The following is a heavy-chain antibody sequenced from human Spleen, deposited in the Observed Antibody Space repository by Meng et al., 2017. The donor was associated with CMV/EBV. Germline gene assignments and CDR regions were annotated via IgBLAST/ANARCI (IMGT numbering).Heavy chain of an antibody. V-gene: IGHV3-30-3*01. CDR2: ISYDGSNK. CDR1: YA. Sequence: YAMHWVRQAPGKGLEWVAVISYDGSNKYYADSVKGRFTISRDNSKNTLYLQMNSLRAEDTAVYYCARDDFPTVLRFLEWYSFMRFDPWGQGTLVTVSS. J-gene: IGHJ5*02. CDR3: ARDDFPTVLRFLEWYSFMRFDP. D-gene: IGHD3-3*01.